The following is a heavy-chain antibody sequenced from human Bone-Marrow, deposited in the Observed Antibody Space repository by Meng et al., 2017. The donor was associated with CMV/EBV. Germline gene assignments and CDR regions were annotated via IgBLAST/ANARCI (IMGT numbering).Heavy chain of an antibody. CDR3: ARYTAAQFDY. V-gene: IGHV4-38-2*02. D-gene: IGHD2-2*01. J-gene: IGHJ4*02. CDR2: IYQSGST. Sequence: SETLSLTCTVSGYSISRGYYWGWIRQPPGKGLEGIGSIYQSGSTYYNPSLKSRVTISVDTSKNQISLKLRSVTAADTAVYYCARYTAAQFDYWGQGTLVTVSS. CDR1: GYSISRGYY.